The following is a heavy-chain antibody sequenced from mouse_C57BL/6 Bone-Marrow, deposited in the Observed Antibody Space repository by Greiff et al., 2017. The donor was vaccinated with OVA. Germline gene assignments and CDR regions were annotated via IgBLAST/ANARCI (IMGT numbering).Heavy chain of an antibody. V-gene: IGHV5-9-1*02. CDR3: TIDSLYYDYFAY. CDR1: GFTFSSYA. J-gene: IGHJ3*01. Sequence: VQLKESGEGLVKPGGSLKLSCAASGFTFSSYAMSWVRQTPEKRLEWVAYISSGGDYIYYADTVKGLFTISRDKARNTLYLQMSSLKSEDKAMYYCTIDSLYYDYFAYWGQGTLVTVSA. CDR2: ISSGGDYI. D-gene: IGHD2-4*01.